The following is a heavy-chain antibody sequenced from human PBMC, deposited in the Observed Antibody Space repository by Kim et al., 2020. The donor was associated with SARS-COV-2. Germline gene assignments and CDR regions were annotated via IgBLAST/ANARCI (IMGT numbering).Heavy chain of an antibody. CDR3: ARGRAGVVPSPILGIGPHYDFYAMDV. CDR2: INHSGNT. CDR1: VGSLSGYH. J-gene: IGHJ6*02. V-gene: IGHV4-34*01. D-gene: IGHD3-3*01. Sequence: SETLSLTCAVYVGSLSGYHWTWIRQPPGKGLEWIGEINHSGNTNCNPSLKSRVTISLDTSKNQFSLNLRSMTAADTAVYYGARGRAGVVPSPILGIGPHYDFYAMDVWGQGPRVTVSS.